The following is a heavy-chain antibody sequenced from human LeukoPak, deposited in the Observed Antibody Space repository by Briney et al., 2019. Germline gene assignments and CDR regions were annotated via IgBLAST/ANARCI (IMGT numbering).Heavy chain of an antibody. Sequence: SQTLSLTCTVSGGSISSGSYYWSWIRQPAGKGLEWIGRIYTSGSTNYNPSLKSRVTISVDTSKNQFSLKLSSVTAADTAVYYCARSPFLRYCSSTSCYHHDAFDIWGQGTMVTVSS. CDR2: IYTSGST. D-gene: IGHD2-2*01. CDR3: ARSPFLRYCSSTSCYHHDAFDI. CDR1: GGSISSGSYY. V-gene: IGHV4-61*02. J-gene: IGHJ3*02.